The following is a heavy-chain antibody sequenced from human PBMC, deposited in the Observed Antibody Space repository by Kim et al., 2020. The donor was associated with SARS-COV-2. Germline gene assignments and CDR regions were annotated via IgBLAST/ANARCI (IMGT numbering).Heavy chain of an antibody. Sequence: GGSLRLSCAASGFTFDDYGMSWVRQAPGKGLEWVSGINWNGGSTGYADSVKGRFTISRDNAKNSLYLQMNSLRAEDTALYHCARLRNDFWSGPNDYWGQGTLVTVSS. J-gene: IGHJ4*02. D-gene: IGHD3-3*01. CDR1: GFTFDDYG. CDR3: ARLRNDFWSGPNDY. V-gene: IGHV3-20*01. CDR2: INWNGGST.